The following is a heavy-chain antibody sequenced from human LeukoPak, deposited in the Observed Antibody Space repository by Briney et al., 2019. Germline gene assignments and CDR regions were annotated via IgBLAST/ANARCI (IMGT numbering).Heavy chain of an antibody. CDR1: GFTVSSNY. CDR2: IYSGGST. V-gene: IGHV3-66*01. CDR3: ARYAKSVVAAAY. Sequence: GGSLRLSCAASGFTVSSNYMSWVRQAPGKGLEWVSVIYSGGSTYYADSVKGRFTISRDNSKNTLYLQMNSLRAEDTAVYYCARYAKSVVAAAYWGQGTLVTVSS. J-gene: IGHJ4*02. D-gene: IGHD2-15*01.